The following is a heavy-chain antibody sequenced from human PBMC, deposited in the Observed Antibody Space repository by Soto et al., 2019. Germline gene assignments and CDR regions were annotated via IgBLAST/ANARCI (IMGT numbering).Heavy chain of an antibody. CDR1: GDSISTVDYF. CDR3: ARGRYCLTGRCFPNWFDS. V-gene: IGHV4-30-4*01. J-gene: IGHJ5*01. CDR2: IYKSATT. D-gene: IGHD2-15*01. Sequence: SETLSLTCSVSGDSISTVDYFWAWIRQPPGQALEYIGYIYKSATTYYNPSFESRVAISLDTSKSQVSLNVTAVTAADTAVYFCARGRYCLTGRCFPNWFDSWGQGTLVTVSS.